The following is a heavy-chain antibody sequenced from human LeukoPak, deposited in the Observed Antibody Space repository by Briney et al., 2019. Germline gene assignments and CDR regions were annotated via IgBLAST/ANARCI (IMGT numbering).Heavy chain of an antibody. CDR3: ARAEDIVVVPAAAFDI. D-gene: IGHD2-2*01. CDR1: GYSISSGYY. V-gene: IGHV4-38-2*02. Sequence: SETLSLTCTVSGYSISSGYYWGWIRPPPGKRLEWIGSIYHSGSTYYNPPLKSRVSISVDTSKNQFSLKLSSVTAADTAVYYCARAEDIVVVPAAAFDIWGQGTMVTVSS. J-gene: IGHJ3*02. CDR2: IYHSGST.